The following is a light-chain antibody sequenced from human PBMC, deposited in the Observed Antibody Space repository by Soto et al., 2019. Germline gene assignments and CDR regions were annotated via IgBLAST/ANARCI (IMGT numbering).Light chain of an antibody. CDR3: QKYNSAPHT. Sequence: DIPMTQSPSSLSASVGDRVTITCRASQGISNYLGWYQQKPGKVPKLLIYAASTLQSGVPSRLSGSGSGTDFTLTISSLQPEDVASYYCQKYNSAPHTFGPGTKVDIK. CDR2: AAS. CDR1: QGISNY. J-gene: IGKJ3*01. V-gene: IGKV1-27*01.